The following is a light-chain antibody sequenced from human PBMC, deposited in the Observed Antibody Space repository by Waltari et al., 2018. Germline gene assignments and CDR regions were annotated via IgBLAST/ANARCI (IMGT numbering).Light chain of an antibody. Sequence: QSALTQPASVSGSPGQSVTISCTGVSSDGDDYRSISWFPQHPGKAPKLLLYDVSNPASAISNRFSGYKSGNTASLTISRLQADDEADYFCSYYPDTHTPVVFGGGTKLTV. CDR1: SSDGDDYRS. J-gene: IGLJ2*01. CDR2: DVS. V-gene: IGLV2-14*03. CDR3: SYYPDTHTPVV.